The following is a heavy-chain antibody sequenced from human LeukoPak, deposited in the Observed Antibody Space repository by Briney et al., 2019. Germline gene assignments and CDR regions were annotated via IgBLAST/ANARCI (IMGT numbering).Heavy chain of an antibody. CDR2: IYYSGST. CDR1: GASITGDEDF. V-gene: IGHV4-61*08. D-gene: IGHD1-26*01. Sequence: SETLSLTCSVSGASITGDEDFWTWIRQPPGKGLEWIGYIYYSGSTNYNPSLKSRVTISVDTSKNQFSLKLSSVTAADTAVYYCARDVSGTTLFDYXGQGTLVTVSS. J-gene: IGHJ4*02. CDR3: ARDVSGTTLFDY.